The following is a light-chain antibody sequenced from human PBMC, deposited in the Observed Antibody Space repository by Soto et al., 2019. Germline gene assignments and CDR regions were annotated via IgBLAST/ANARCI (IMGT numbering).Light chain of an antibody. CDR2: DVS. Sequence: QSALTQPASVSGSPGQSITISCTGTNSDIGGYNYVSWYQQHPGKAPKLMIYDVSNRPSGVSYRFSGSKSGNTASLTISGLQAEDEADYYCSSYTSRSTLGVFGGGTKVPS. J-gene: IGLJ2*01. V-gene: IGLV2-14*03. CDR1: NSDIGGYNY. CDR3: SSYTSRSTLGV.